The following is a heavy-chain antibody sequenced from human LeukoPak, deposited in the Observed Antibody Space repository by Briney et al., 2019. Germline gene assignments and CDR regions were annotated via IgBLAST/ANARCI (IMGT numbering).Heavy chain of an antibody. Sequence: SETLSLTCTVSGGSISSSTYFWGWIRQPPGKGLEWIGSIFNSGTTYYNPSLKSRVTIPVDTSKNQFSLKLNSVTAADTAVYYCARHGSYYFWFDPWGQGTLVTVSS. D-gene: IGHD1-26*01. V-gene: IGHV4-39*01. CDR3: ARHGSYYFWFDP. CDR1: GGSISSSTYF. J-gene: IGHJ5*02. CDR2: IFNSGTT.